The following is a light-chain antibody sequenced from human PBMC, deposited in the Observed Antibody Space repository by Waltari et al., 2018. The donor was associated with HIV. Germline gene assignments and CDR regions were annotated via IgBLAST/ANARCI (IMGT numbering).Light chain of an antibody. CDR3: SSYTSSSTLVV. Sequence: QSALTQPASVSGSPGPSITISCTGTRSAVGCYNYVSWYQQHPGKAPKLMIYEVSNRPSGVSNRFSGSKSGNTASLTISGLQAEDEADYYCSSYTSSSTLVVFGGGTKLTVL. J-gene: IGLJ2*01. CDR1: RSAVGCYNY. CDR2: EVS. V-gene: IGLV2-14*01.